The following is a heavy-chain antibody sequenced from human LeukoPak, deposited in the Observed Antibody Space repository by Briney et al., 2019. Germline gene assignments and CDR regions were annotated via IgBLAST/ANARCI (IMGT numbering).Heavy chain of an antibody. CDR1: GYTLTELS. D-gene: IGHD3-3*01. J-gene: IGHJ6*03. CDR3: ARGGVYYDFWSGPFHPGPYYMDV. CDR2: FDPEDGET. Sequence: ASVKVSCKVSGYTLTELSMHWVRQAPGKGLEWMGGFDPEDGETIYAQRFQGRVTMTEDTSTDTAYMELSSLRSEDTAVYYCARGGVYYDFWSGPFHPGPYYMDVWGKGTTVTVSS. V-gene: IGHV1-24*01.